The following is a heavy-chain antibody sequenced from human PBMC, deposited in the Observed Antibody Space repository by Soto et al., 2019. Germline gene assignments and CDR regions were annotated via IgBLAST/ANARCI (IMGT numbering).Heavy chain of an antibody. CDR1: GGSVSSGGYY. J-gene: IGHJ5*02. Sequence: SETLSLTCSVSGGSVSSGGYYWNWIRQHPGKDLKWIVYIYDSGGTNYNPSLESRVAISLDTSKNKFSLNLRSVTAADTAMYYCARGRDVAMVAKGNWFDPWGQGTLVTV. CDR3: ARGRDVAMVAKGNWFDP. D-gene: IGHD5-18*01. CDR2: IYDSGGT. V-gene: IGHV4-31*03.